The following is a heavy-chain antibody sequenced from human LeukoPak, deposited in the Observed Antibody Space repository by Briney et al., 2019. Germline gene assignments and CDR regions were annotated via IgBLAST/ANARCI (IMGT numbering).Heavy chain of an antibody. J-gene: IGHJ6*03. CDR3: AKEDQHYSYMDV. V-gene: IGHV3-30*01. D-gene: IGHD2-2*01. Sequence: GRSLRLSCAASGFSFSSYAMHWVRQAPGKGLEWVAVISFDGGNEFYADSVKGRLTISRDTSKNTLYLQMNSLRPEDTAVYYCAKEDQHYSYMDVWDKGTTVTVAS. CDR2: ISFDGGNE. CDR1: GFSFSSYA.